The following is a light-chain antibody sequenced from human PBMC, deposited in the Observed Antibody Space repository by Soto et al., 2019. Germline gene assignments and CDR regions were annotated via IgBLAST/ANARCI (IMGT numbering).Light chain of an antibody. J-gene: IGKJ1*01. Sequence: DIQMTQSPPTLPAFVGDTVTITCRASQSVSSWLAWYQQKPGTAPNLLIYDASSLASGVPSRFSGSGSGTKFTLSIRSLQPDDFATYYCQQYSSFPETFGQGTKVEMK. V-gene: IGKV1-5*01. CDR2: DAS. CDR1: QSVSSW. CDR3: QQYSSFPET.